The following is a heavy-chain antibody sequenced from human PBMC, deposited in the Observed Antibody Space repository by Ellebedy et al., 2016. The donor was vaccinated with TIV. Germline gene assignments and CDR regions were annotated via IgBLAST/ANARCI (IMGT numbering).Heavy chain of an antibody. J-gene: IGHJ6*02. CDR2: ISSSSSTI. CDR3: ARENVYSYYGMDV. V-gene: IGHV3-48*02. D-gene: IGHD3-16*01. CDR1: GFTFSTYS. Sequence: GESLKISCAASGFTFSTYSMNWVRQAPGKGLEWVSYISSSSSTIYYADSVEGRFTISRDNAKNSLCLQMNSLRDEDTAVYYCARENVYSYYGMDVWGQGTTVTVSS.